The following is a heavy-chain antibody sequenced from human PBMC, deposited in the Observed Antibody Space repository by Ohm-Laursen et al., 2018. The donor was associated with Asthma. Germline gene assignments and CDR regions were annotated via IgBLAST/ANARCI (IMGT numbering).Heavy chain of an antibody. J-gene: IGHJ4*02. CDR1: GFTFRSYA. V-gene: IGHV3-30*04. Sequence: SLRLSCSAPGFTFRSYAMHWVRQAPGKGLEWVTVISYDGGNKYYADSVEGRFTISRDNSKNTLYLHMNSLRVEDTAVYYCAREDYYGSGSCDSWGQGTLVTVSS. D-gene: IGHD3-10*01. CDR2: ISYDGGNK. CDR3: AREDYYGSGSCDS.